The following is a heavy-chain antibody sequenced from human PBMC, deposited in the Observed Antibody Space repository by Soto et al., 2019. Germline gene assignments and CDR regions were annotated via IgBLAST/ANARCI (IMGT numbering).Heavy chain of an antibody. CDR1: GFTFSDYY. CDR3: ARERIRFFRNDAFDI. CDR2: ISSSSSYT. J-gene: IGHJ3*02. V-gene: IGHV3-11*06. Sequence: GGSLRLSCAASGFTFSDYYMSWIRQAPGKGLEWVSYISSSSSYTNYADSAKGRFTISRDNAKNSLYLQMNSLRAEDTAVYYCARERIRFFRNDAFDIWGQGTMVTVSS. D-gene: IGHD3-3*01.